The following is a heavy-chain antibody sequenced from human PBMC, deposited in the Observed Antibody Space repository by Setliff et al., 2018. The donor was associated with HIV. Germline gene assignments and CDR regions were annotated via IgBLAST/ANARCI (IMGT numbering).Heavy chain of an antibody. V-gene: IGHV3-74*01. CDR1: GFSFGNHW. CDR3: ARPYTVWVYGMDL. Sequence: PGGSLRLSCGASGFSFGNHWMYWVRQAPGKGLVWVSRINSDGSITDYADSVKGRVTISRDNAKNTLYMQMNSLRAEDTAVYYCARPYTVWVYGMDLWGQGTTVTVSS. CDR2: INSDGSIT. J-gene: IGHJ6*02. D-gene: IGHD2-8*01.